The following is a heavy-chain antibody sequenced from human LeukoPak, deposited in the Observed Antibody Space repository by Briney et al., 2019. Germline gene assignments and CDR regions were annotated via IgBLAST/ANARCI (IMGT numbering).Heavy chain of an antibody. D-gene: IGHD2-15*01. J-gene: IGHJ4*02. CDR1: GFTFSGYA. CDR2: ISGSGGST. Sequence: PGGSLRLTCAASGFTFSGYAMSWVRQAPGKGLEWVSAISGSGGSTYYADSVKGRFTISRDNSKNTLYLQMNSLRAEDTAVYYCPKDSVVAVTTLIDYWGQGTLVTVSS. V-gene: IGHV3-23*01. CDR3: PKDSVVAVTTLIDY.